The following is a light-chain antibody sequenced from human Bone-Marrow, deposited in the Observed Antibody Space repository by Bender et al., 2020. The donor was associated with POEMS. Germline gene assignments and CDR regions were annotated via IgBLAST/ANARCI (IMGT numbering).Light chain of an antibody. CDR2: DVT. J-gene: IGLJ3*02. CDR3: CAYAGSYKWV. Sequence: QSAPTQPASVSGSPGQSITISCTGTSIDVGVYNYVSWYQHHPGKAPKLIIYDVTNRPSGVSDRFSGSKFDNTASLTISGLQAEDEADYYCCAYAGSYKWVFGGGTTLTVL. V-gene: IGLV2-14*03. CDR1: SIDVGVYNY.